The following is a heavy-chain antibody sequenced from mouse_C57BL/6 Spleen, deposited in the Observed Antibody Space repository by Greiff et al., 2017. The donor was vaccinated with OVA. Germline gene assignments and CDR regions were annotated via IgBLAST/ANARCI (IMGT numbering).Heavy chain of an antibody. CDR1: GFTFSSYA. V-gene: IGHV5-4*01. D-gene: IGHD1-1*01. J-gene: IGHJ1*03. CDR3: AREGGYYGSSYSYFDV. Sequence: EVKLVESGGGLVKPGGSLKLSCAASGFTFSSYAMSWVRQTPEKRLEWVATISDGGSYTYYPDNVKGRFTISRDNAKNNLYLQMSHLKSEDTAMYYCAREGGYYGSSYSYFDVWGTGTTVTVSS. CDR2: ISDGGSYT.